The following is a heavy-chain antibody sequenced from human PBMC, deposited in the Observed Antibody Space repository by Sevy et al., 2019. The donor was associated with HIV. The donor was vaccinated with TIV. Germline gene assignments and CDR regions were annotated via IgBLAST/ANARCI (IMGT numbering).Heavy chain of an antibody. CDR1: GFSFDNHA. CDR2: TPTSGIGT. J-gene: IGHJ4*02. D-gene: IGHD3-3*02. Sequence: GGSLRLSCAASGFSFDNHAMMWFRQPPGKGLEWVSTTPTSGIGTFYANSVKGRFIISRDNSKSTLYLEMNSLRVEDTALYYCARGWPIHLWGQGTLVTVSS. V-gene: IGHV3-23*01. CDR3: ARGWPIHL.